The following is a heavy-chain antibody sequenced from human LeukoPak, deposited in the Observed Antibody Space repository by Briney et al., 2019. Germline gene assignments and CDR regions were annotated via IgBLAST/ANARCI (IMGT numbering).Heavy chain of an antibody. Sequence: SETLSLTCAVSGGSFSGYYWSWIRQPPGKGLEWIGEINHSGSTNYNPSLKSRVTISVDTSKNQFSLKLSSVTAADTAVYYCACNSYSYGHINWFDPWGQGTLVTVSS. V-gene: IGHV4-34*01. J-gene: IGHJ5*02. CDR2: INHSGST. CDR1: GGSFSGYY. CDR3: ACNSYSYGHINWFDP. D-gene: IGHD5-18*01.